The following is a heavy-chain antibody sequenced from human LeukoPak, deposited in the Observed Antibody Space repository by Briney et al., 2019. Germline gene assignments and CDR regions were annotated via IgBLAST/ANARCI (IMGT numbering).Heavy chain of an antibody. V-gene: IGHV3-21*04. Sequence: GGSLRLSCAASGFTFSTYSMNWVRQAPGKGLEWVSSISSSSSYIYYADSVKGRFTISRDNAKNSLYLQMNSLRAEDTALYYCAKDPGYSGAFDIWGQGTMVTVSS. D-gene: IGHD5-12*01. CDR1: GFTFSTYS. CDR3: AKDPGYSGAFDI. J-gene: IGHJ3*02. CDR2: ISSSSSYI.